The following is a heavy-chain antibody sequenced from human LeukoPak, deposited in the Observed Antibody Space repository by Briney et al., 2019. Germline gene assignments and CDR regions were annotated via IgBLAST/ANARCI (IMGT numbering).Heavy chain of an antibody. CDR1: GYTFTSYA. J-gene: IGHJ3*02. Sequence: ASVKVSCKASGYTFTSYAMHWVRQAPGQRLEWMGWINAGNGNTKYSQKFQGRVTITRDTSASTAYMELGSLRSEDTAVYYCARVAAIVVVSNAFDIWGQGTMVTVSS. V-gene: IGHV1-3*01. CDR3: ARVAAIVVVSNAFDI. D-gene: IGHD3-22*01. CDR2: INAGNGNT.